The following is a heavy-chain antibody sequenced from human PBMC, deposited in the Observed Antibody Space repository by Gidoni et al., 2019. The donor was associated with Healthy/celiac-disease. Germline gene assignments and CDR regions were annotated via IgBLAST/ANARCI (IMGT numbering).Heavy chain of an antibody. J-gene: IGHJ6*02. V-gene: IGHV3-23*01. CDR1: GFTFSSYA. Sequence: EVQLLESGGGLVQPGGSLRLSCAASGFTFSSYAMSWVRQAPGKGLEWGSAISGSGGSTYYADSVKGRFTISRDNSKNTLYLQMNSLRAEDTAVYYCAKAYDSSGYYLLSGMDVWGQGTTVTVSS. CDR3: AKAYDSSGYYLLSGMDV. D-gene: IGHD3-22*01. CDR2: ISGSGGST.